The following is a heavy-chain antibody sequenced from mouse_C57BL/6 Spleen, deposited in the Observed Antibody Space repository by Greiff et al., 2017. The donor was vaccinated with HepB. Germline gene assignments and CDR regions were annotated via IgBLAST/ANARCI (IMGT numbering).Heavy chain of an antibody. D-gene: IGHD1-1*01. CDR3: ARPNSFYYYGAGAY. V-gene: IGHV5-17*01. Sequence: EVMLVESGGGLVKPGGSLKLSCAASGFTFSDYGMHWVRQAPEKGLEWVAYISSGSSTIYYADTVKGRFTISRDNAKNTLFLQMTSLRAEVTAMYYCARPNSFYYYGAGAYWGQGTLVTVSA. CDR1: GFTFSDYG. CDR2: ISSGSSTI. J-gene: IGHJ3*01.